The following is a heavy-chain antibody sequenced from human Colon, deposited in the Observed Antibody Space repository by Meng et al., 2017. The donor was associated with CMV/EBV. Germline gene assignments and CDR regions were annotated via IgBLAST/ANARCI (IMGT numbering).Heavy chain of an antibody. V-gene: IGHV1-2*02. CDR1: GYPFSDYY. CDR3: VRSSGRSLFDY. CDR2: IRSDGSAT. J-gene: IGHJ4*02. D-gene: IGHD6-19*01. Sequence: QVQLMQAGAGVKEPGASVKVSCKTSGYPFSDYYMHWVRQAPGQGLEWMGWIRSDGSATNYAQKFRGRVTMTRDASVSTAYMELSGLTSDDTAVYFCVRSSGRSLFDYWGPGALVTVSS.